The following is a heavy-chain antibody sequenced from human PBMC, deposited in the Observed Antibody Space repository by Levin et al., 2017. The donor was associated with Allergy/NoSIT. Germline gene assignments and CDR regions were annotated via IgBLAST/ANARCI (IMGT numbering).Heavy chain of an antibody. D-gene: IGHD4-11*01. CDR3: AKGMDDYSDYYYYGMDV. CDR2: IRGSGGST. CDR1: GFTFSSYA. Sequence: GESLKISCAASGFTFSSYAMNWVRQAPGKGLEWVSGIRGSGGSTHYADSVKGRFTISRDNSKNTVYLQMNSLRAEDTAVYYCAKGMDDYSDYYYYGMDVWGQGTTVTVSS. J-gene: IGHJ6*02. V-gene: IGHV3-23*01.